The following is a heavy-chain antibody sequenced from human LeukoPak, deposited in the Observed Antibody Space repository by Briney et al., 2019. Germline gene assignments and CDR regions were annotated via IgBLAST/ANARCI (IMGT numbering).Heavy chain of an antibody. CDR2: IYPGDSDT. J-gene: IGHJ4*02. D-gene: IGHD5-12*01. CDR3: ARLEGPFIVATINSYFDY. V-gene: IGHV5-51*01. Sequence: GESLKISCKGSGYSFTSYWIGWVRQMPGKGLEWMGIIYPGDSDTRYSPSFQGQVTISADKSISTAYLQWSSLKASDTAMYYCARLEGPFIVATINSYFDYWGQGTLVTVSS. CDR1: GYSFTSYW.